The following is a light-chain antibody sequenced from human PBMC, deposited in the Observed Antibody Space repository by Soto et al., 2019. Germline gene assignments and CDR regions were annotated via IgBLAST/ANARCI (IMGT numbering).Light chain of an antibody. CDR1: QSVLYTSNNKNY. Sequence: DIVMTQSPDSLAVSLGERATINCKSGQSVLYTSNNKNYLAWYQQKPGQPPKLLIYWASARDSGVPDRFSGSGSGTDFTLTVSSLQAEDVAVYYCQQYYSSPYTFGQGTKLEIQ. CDR3: QQYYSSPYT. CDR2: WAS. V-gene: IGKV4-1*01. J-gene: IGKJ2*01.